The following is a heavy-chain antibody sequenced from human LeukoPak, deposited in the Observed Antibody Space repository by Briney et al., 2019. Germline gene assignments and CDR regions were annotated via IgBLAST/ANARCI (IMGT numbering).Heavy chain of an antibody. V-gene: IGHV1-18*01. D-gene: IGHD3-10*01. CDR2: ISADNGNT. CDR3: ARDRKAMTYYYGSGYGY. Sequence: GASVKVSCTASGYNFTNYGINWVRQAPGQGLEWMGWISADNGNTNYAQKLQGRVTMTTDTSTSTAYMELRSLRSDDTAVYFCARDRKAMTYYYGSGYGYWGQGTLVTVSS. J-gene: IGHJ4*02. CDR1: GYNFTNYG.